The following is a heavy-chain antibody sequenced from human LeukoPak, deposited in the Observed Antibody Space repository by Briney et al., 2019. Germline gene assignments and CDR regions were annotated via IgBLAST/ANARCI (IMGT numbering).Heavy chain of an antibody. V-gene: IGHV3-23*01. Sequence: PGGSLRLSCAASGFIFSNYAMNWVRQAPGKGLEWVSGIHDTGRTYYADSVKGRFTISRDNSKNTLYLQMNTLRVEDTAAYSCAGSRVGDWGQGSPVTVSS. D-gene: IGHD1-26*01. CDR1: GFIFSNYA. J-gene: IGHJ4*02. CDR3: AGSRVGD. CDR2: IHDTGRT.